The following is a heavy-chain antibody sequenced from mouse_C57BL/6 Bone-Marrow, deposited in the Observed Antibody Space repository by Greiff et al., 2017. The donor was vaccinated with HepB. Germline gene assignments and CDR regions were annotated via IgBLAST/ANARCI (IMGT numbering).Heavy chain of an antibody. CDR1: GYTFTSYT. V-gene: IGHV1-4*01. CDR2: INPSSGYT. D-gene: IGHD2-2*01. J-gene: IGHJ4*01. CDR3: ARERWFYAMDY. Sequence: VKLQESGAELARPGASVKMSCKASGYTFTSYTMHWVKQRPGQGLEWIGYINPSSGYTKYNQKFKDKATLTADKSSSTAYMQLSSLTSEDSAVYYCARERWFYAMDYWGQGTSVTVSS.